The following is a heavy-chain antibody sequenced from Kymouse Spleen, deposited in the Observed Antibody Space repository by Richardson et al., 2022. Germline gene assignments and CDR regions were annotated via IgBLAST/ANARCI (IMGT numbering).Heavy chain of an antibody. Sequence: QLQLQESGPGLVKPSETLSLTCTVSGGSISSSSYYWGWIRQPPGKGLEWIGSIYYSGSTYYNPSLKSRVTISVDTSKNQFSLKLSSVTAADTAVYYCARNLRSYYGMDVWGQGTTVTVSS. CDR2: IYYSGST. CDR3: ARNLRSYYGMDV. CDR1: GGSISSSSYY. J-gene: IGHJ6*02. D-gene: IGHD4-17*01,IGHD4-23*01. V-gene: IGHV4-39*01.